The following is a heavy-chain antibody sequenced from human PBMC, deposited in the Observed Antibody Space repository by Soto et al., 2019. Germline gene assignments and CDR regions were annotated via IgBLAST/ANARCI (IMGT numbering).Heavy chain of an antibody. CDR3: AREPYPVAHLDP. V-gene: IGHV4-39*07. CDR1: GGSISSSSYY. CDR2: IYYSGST. D-gene: IGHD6-19*01. J-gene: IGHJ5*02. Sequence: SETLSLTCTVSGGSISSSSYYWGWIRQPPGKGLEWIGSIYYSGSTYYNPSLKSRVTISVDTSKNQFSLKLSSVTAADTAVYYCAREPYPVAHLDPWGQGTLVTVSS.